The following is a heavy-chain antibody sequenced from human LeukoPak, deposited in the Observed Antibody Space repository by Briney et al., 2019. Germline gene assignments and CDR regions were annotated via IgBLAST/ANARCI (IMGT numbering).Heavy chain of an antibody. J-gene: IGHJ3*02. V-gene: IGHV4-31*11. CDR2: IYYSGST. Sequence: SETLSLTCAVYGGSFSGYYWSWIRQHPGKGLEWIGYIYYSGSTYYNPSLKSRVTISVDTSKNQFSLKLSSVTAADTAVYYCXXXTXXCSSTSCHGPQYAFDIWGQGTMVTVSS. CDR1: GGSFSGYY. D-gene: IGHD2-2*01. CDR3: XXXTXXCSSTSCHGPQYAFDI.